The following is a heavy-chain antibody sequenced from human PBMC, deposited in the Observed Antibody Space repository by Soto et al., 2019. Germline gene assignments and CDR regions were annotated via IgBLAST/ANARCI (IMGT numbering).Heavy chain of an antibody. CDR2: IYYSGST. V-gene: IGHV4-31*03. CDR3: ARETAAGPNWFDP. J-gene: IGHJ5*02. CDR1: GGSISSGGYY. D-gene: IGHD6-13*01. Sequence: LSLTCTVSGGSISSGGYYWSWIRQHPGKGLEWIGYIYYSGSTYYNPSLKSRVTISVDTSKNQFSLKLSSVTAADTAVYYCARETAAGPNWFDPWGQGTLVTVSS.